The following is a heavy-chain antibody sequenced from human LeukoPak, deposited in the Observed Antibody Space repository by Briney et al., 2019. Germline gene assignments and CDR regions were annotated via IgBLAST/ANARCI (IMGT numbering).Heavy chain of an antibody. D-gene: IGHD6-19*01. CDR2: ISAYNSNT. CDR1: GYTFTSYG. CDR3: ARDRWEMTVAGDYYYGMDV. J-gene: IGHJ6*02. Sequence: ASVKVSCKASGYTFTSYGISWVRQAPGQGLEWMGWISAYNSNTNYAQKLQGRVTMTTDTSTSTAYMELRSLRSDDAAVYYCARDRWEMTVAGDYYYGMDVWGQGTTVTVSS. V-gene: IGHV1-18*01.